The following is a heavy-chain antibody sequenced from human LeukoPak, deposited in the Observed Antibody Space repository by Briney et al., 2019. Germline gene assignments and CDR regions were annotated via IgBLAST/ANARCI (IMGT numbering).Heavy chain of an antibody. CDR1: GYTFTGYY. J-gene: IGHJ3*02. D-gene: IGHD6-6*01. CDR3: ARVSSSIAAYDVDAFDI. V-gene: IGHV1-46*01. CDR2: INPSGGSR. Sequence: GASVKVSCKASGYTFTGYYMHWVRQAPGQGLEWMGIINPSGGSRSYAQKFQGRVTRTRDTSTSTVYMGLSSLRSEDTAVYYCARVSSSIAAYDVDAFDIWGQGTMVTVSS.